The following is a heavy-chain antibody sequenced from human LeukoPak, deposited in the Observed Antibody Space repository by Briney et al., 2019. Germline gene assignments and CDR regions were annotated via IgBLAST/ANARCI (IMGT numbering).Heavy chain of an antibody. Sequence: ASVKVSCKASGGTLSSYAISWVRQAPGQGLEWMGGIIPIFGTANYAQKFQGRVTITTDESTSTAYMELSSLRSEDTAVYYCASGGYSYGLKYYFDYWGQGTLVTVSS. CDR1: GGTLSSYA. V-gene: IGHV1-69*05. CDR3: ASGGYSYGLKYYFDY. CDR2: IIPIFGTA. D-gene: IGHD5-18*01. J-gene: IGHJ4*02.